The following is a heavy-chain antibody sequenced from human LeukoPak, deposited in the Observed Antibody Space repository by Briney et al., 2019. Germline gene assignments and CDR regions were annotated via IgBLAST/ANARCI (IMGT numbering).Heavy chain of an antibody. CDR3: VRRCSSTSCYRRGDY. Sequence: PSETLSLTCTIYAGSMSRSDYGWGWIRQPPGKGLEWIGSISYSGSTSYNPSLKSRVTISVDMSKNQFSLKLTSVTAADTALYYCVRRCSSTSCYRRGDYWGQGTLVTVSS. CDR1: AGSMSRSDYG. D-gene: IGHD2-2*01. V-gene: IGHV4-39*01. CDR2: ISYSGST. J-gene: IGHJ4*02.